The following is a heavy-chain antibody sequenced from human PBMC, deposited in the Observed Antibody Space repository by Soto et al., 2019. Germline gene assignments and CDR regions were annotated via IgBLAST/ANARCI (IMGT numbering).Heavy chain of an antibody. V-gene: IGHV3-23*01. Sequence: EVQVLESGGGLVQPGGSLRLSCAASGFTFSNYGMNWVRQAPGKGLEWVSGVRSDGDATYNAESVKGRFTVSREGSKKTVYLQMNSLRVEDTAVYYWAKGKGVGATPDGANCWGQGTLVTVSS. CDR3: AKGKGVGATPDGANC. CDR2: VRSDGDAT. CDR1: GFTFSNYG. J-gene: IGHJ4*02. D-gene: IGHD1-26*01.